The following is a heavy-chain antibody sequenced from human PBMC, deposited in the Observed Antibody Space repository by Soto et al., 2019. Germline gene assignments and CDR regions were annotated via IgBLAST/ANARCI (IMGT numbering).Heavy chain of an antibody. CDR3: ARDDEGGSDCDLGY. CDR2: ISRDGSNA. CDR1: GFTFSSYV. D-gene: IGHD3-10*01. J-gene: IGHJ4*02. V-gene: IGHV3-30-3*01. Sequence: QVQLVESGGGVVQPGRSLTLSCAASGFTFSSYVIHWVRQTPDKGLEWVAFISRDGSNACYADSVKGRFTISRDNSKNTLYLEMNSLRAEDTAVYYCARDDEGGSDCDLGYWGQGTLVTVSS.